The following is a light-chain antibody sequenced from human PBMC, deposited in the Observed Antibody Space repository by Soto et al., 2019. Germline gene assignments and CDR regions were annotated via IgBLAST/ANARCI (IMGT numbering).Light chain of an antibody. J-gene: IGKJ1*01. CDR1: EIITTRF. Sequence: EIVLTQSPGTLSLSPGERATLSCRASEIITTRFIAWYQQKRGQAPRLVIWGASSRATGIPDRFSGSGSGTDFTLTVSRLEPEDFAVYYCQQYSVSPWTFGQGTKVEI. V-gene: IGKV3-20*01. CDR2: GAS. CDR3: QQYSVSPWT.